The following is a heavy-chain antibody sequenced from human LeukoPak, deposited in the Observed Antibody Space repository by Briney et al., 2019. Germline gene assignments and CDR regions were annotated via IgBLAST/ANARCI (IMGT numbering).Heavy chain of an antibody. V-gene: IGHV5-51*01. Sequence: GESLRISCKGSGYSFTSYWIAWVRQMPGKGLEWMGITYPGGSDTRYSPSFQGQVTISADKSISTAYLQWSSLKASDTAMYYCARRRDSIAAIIDYWGQGTLVTVSS. CDR1: GYSFTSYW. J-gene: IGHJ4*02. CDR2: TYPGGSDT. D-gene: IGHD6-13*01. CDR3: ARRRDSIAAIIDY.